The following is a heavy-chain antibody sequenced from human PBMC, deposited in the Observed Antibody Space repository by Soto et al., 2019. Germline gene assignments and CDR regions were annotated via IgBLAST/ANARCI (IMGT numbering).Heavy chain of an antibody. CDR3: ARGAGSGYYYYYGMDV. CDR1: GYTFTSYG. Sequence: QVQLVQSGAEVKKPGASVKVSCKASGYTFTSYGISWVRQAPGQGLEWMGWISAYNGNTNYAQELQGRSTMTTDTSTSTAYMELRGLRSDDTAVYYCARGAGSGYYYYYGMDVWGQGTTVTVSS. V-gene: IGHV1-18*01. CDR2: ISAYNGNT. J-gene: IGHJ6*02.